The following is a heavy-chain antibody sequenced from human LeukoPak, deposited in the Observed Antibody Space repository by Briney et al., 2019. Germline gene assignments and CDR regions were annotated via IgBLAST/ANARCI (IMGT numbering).Heavy chain of an antibody. CDR3: AKDSGEEELWFGEPMDLDF. D-gene: IGHD3-10*01. CDR2: VSTRAGTT. V-gene: IGHV3-23*01. J-gene: IGHJ4*02. Sequence: GGSLRLSCAASGFTFRSYAVSWVRQAPGKGPEWVSTVSTRAGTTYYADSVKGRFTSSRDNSKNTLYLQMNSLRAEDTAVYYCAKDSGEEELWFGEPMDLDFWGPGTLVTVYS. CDR1: GFTFRSYA.